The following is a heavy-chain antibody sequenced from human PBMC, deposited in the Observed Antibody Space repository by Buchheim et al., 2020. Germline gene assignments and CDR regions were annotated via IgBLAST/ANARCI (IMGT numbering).Heavy chain of an antibody. CDR3: AKATIFGVVNYGMDV. J-gene: IGHJ6*02. D-gene: IGHD3-3*01. Sequence: EVQLLESGGGLVQTGGSLRLSCAASGFTFSSYAMSWVRQAPGKGLEWVSGISGSGGSTYYADSVKGRFTLSSDNSKHTLYLQMNSLRAEDTAVYYCAKATIFGVVNYGMDVWGQGTT. CDR2: ISGSGGST. CDR1: GFTFSSYA. V-gene: IGHV3-23*01.